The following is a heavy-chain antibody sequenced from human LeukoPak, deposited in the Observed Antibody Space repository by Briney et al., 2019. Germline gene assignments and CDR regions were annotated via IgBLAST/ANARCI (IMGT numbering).Heavy chain of an antibody. V-gene: IGHV4-38-2*02. CDR1: GYSITSGYY. Sequence: SETLSLTCTVSGYSITSGYYWGWIRQTPGKGLEWIGSSYHTGSTLYNPSLKSRVTISVDPSKNQFSLKLSSVIVADTAVYYCARPARTWGQGTLVTVSS. J-gene: IGHJ5*02. CDR3: ARPART. CDR2: SYHTGST.